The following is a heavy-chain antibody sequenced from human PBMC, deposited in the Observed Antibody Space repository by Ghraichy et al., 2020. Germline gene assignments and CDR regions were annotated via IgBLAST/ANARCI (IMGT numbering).Heavy chain of an antibody. CDR3: ATYEANGGGRGS. V-gene: IGHV4-61*01. CDR2: IVSSGSA. J-gene: IGHJ5*02. D-gene: IGHD3-16*01. Sequence: SETLSLTCTVSRGSVSSGSYHWSWIRQPPGKGLEWLGYIVSSGSARYNPSLMSRVTMTVDTSRNQFSLRVTSVTASDTAVYFCATYEANGGGRGSWGRGTLVIVSS. CDR1: RGSVSSGSYH.